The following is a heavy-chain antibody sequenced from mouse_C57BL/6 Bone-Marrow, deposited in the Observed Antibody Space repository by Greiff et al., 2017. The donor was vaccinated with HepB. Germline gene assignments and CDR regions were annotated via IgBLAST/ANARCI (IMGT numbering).Heavy chain of an antibody. Sequence: QVQLQQSGAELVKPGASVKISCKASGYAFSSYWMNWVKQRPGKGLEWIGQIYPGDGDTNYNGKFKGKATLTADKSSSTSYMPLSSLPSGDSAVYFCARHYGSSPYYFDYWGQGTTLTVSS. V-gene: IGHV1-80*01. CDR1: GYAFSSYW. CDR3: ARHYGSSPYYFDY. CDR2: IYPGDGDT. J-gene: IGHJ2*01. D-gene: IGHD1-1*01.